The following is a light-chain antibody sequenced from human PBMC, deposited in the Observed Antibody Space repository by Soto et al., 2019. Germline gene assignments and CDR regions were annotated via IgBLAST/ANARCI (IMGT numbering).Light chain of an antibody. CDR3: QSYARRLSGAV. V-gene: IGLV1-40*01. J-gene: IGLJ7*01. Sequence: QSVLTQPPSVSGAPGQRVTISCTGSSSNIGAGYDVHWYQQLPVTAPKLLIYGNSNRPSGVPDRFSGSKSGTSASLVITGLQAEDEADYYCQSYARRLSGAVFGGSTPLTVL. CDR1: SSNIGAGYD. CDR2: GNS.